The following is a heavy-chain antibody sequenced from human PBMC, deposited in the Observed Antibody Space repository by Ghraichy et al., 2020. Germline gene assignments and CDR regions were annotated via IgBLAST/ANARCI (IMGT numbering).Heavy chain of an antibody. CDR3: AKDGIVGAATDAFDI. Sequence: GESLNISCAASGFTFSSYGMHWVRQAPGKGLEWVAVISYDGSNKYYADSVKGRFTISRDNSKNTLYLQMNSLRAEDTAVYYCAKDGIVGAATDAFDIWGQGTMVTVSS. V-gene: IGHV3-30*18. J-gene: IGHJ3*02. D-gene: IGHD1-26*01. CDR1: GFTFSSYG. CDR2: ISYDGSNK.